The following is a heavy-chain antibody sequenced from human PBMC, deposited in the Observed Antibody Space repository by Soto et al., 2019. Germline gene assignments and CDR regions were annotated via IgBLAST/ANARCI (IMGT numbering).Heavy chain of an antibody. CDR3: ARAHYYYYGMDV. CDR2: INCDGSST. Sequence: GESLRLSCAASGFTFSSYWMHWVRQAPGKGLVWVSRINCDGSSTSYADSVKGRFTISRDNAKNTLYLQMNSLRAEDTAVYYGARAHYYYYGMDVWGQGTTVTVSS. V-gene: IGHV3-74*01. J-gene: IGHJ6*02. CDR1: GFTFSSYW.